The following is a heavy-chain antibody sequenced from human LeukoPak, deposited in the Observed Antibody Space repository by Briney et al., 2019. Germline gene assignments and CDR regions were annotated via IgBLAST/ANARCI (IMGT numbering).Heavy chain of an antibody. CDR1: GASISSYY. CDR3: ARDPAYGSGIKAAYYYGLDV. V-gene: IGHV4-59*12. D-gene: IGHD3-10*01. CDR2: IYYSGST. J-gene: IGHJ6*02. Sequence: SETLSLTCTVSGASISSYYWTWIRQPPGKELEWIGYIYYSGSTNYNPSLKSRVTISVDTSKNQFSLKLSSVTAADTAVYYCARDPAYGSGIKAAYYYGLDVWGPGATVTVSS.